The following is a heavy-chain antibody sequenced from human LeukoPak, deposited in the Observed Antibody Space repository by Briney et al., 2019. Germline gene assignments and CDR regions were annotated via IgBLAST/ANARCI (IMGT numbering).Heavy chain of an antibody. CDR1: GFTFSSYA. J-gene: IGHJ4*02. V-gene: IGHV3-30-3*01. Sequence: GRSLRLSCAASGFTFSSYAMHWVRQAPGKGLEWVAVISYDGNNKYYADSVKGRFTIFRDNSKNTLYLQMNSLRAEDTAVYYCARDPGSGDFDYWGQGTLVTVSS. CDR2: ISYDGNNK. D-gene: IGHD3-10*01. CDR3: ARDPGSGDFDY.